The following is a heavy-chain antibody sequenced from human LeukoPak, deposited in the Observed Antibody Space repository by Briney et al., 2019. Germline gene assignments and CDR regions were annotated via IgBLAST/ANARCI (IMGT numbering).Heavy chain of an antibody. D-gene: IGHD5-18*01. CDR3: ARADWDTAMIDY. V-gene: IGHV3-53*01. CDR1: GFTVSSNY. CDR2: IYSGGST. Sequence: GGSLRLSCAASGFTVSSNYMSWVRQAPGKGLEWVSVIYSGGSTYYADSVKGRFTISRDNSKNTLYLQMNSLRAEDTAVYYCARADWDTAMIDYWGQGTLVTVSS. J-gene: IGHJ4*02.